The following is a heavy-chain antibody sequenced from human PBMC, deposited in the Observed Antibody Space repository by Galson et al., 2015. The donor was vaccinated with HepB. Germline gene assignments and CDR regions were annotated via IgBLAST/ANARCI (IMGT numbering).Heavy chain of an antibody. CDR1: GYTFTNYY. J-gene: IGHJ4*02. CDR2: INPLGGST. Sequence: SVKVSCKASGYTFTNYYVSWVRQAPGQGLEWIGLINPLGGSTVYADQFQDRVTMTSDTSTDTAYLELNRLGLDDTAIYYCAVVVFGYFDYWGQGTLVTVSS. D-gene: IGHD3-22*01. CDR3: AVVVFGYFDY. V-gene: IGHV1-46*03.